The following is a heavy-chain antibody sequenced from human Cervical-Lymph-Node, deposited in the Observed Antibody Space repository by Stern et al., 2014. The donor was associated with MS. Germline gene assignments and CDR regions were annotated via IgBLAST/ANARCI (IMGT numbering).Heavy chain of an antibody. CDR2: ISADNGDT. CDR1: GYFFTSYG. Sequence: QVQLVQSGAEVKKPGASVKVSCKASGYFFTSYGISWVRQAPGRGLEWMGWISADNGDTNYAQNVQGRVTMTTDTSTNTAYMELSSLRSDDTALYYCARDSLIRTFGVEEGMDVWGQGTTVTVSS. CDR3: ARDSLIRTFGVEEGMDV. J-gene: IGHJ6*02. D-gene: IGHD3-3*01. V-gene: IGHV1-18*01.